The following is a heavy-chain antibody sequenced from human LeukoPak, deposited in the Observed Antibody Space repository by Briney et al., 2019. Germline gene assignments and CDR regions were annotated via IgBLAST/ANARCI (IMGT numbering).Heavy chain of an antibody. V-gene: IGHV3-74*01. CDR1: GFTLSSYW. J-gene: IGHJ1*01. CDR2: IKSDGST. CDR3: ARAPSEIGGYYPEYFRH. D-gene: IGHD3-22*01. Sequence: GGSLRLSCAASGFTLSSYWMHWVRQAPGKGLVWVSRIKSDGSTNYADSAKGRFTISRDNAKNTVSLQMNSLRAEDTGVYYCARAPSEIGGYYPEYFRHWGQGTLVTVSS.